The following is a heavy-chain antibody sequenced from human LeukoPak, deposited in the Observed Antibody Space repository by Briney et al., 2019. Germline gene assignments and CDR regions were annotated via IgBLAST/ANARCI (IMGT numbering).Heavy chain of an antibody. Sequence: ASVKVSCKASGYTFTSYGISWVRQAPGQGLEWMGWINPNSGGTNYAQKFQGRVTMTRDTSISTAYMELSRLRSDDTAVYYCARDWGYCSSTSCYPFDYWGQGTLVTVSS. J-gene: IGHJ4*02. D-gene: IGHD2-2*01. CDR1: GYTFTSYG. CDR3: ARDWGYCSSTSCYPFDY. CDR2: INPNSGGT. V-gene: IGHV1-2*02.